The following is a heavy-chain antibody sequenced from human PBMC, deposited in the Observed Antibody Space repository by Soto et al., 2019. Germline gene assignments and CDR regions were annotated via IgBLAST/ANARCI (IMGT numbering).Heavy chain of an antibody. J-gene: IGHJ6*02. CDR2: IDPSDSYT. CDR1: GYSFTSYW. CDR3: ARNLAAAGTYYYYGMDV. Sequence: GESLKISCKGSGYSFTSYWISWVRQMPGKGLEWMGRIDPSDSYTNYSPSFRGHVTISADKSISTAYLQWSSLKASDTAMYYCARNLAAAGTYYYYGMDVWGQGTTVTVSS. V-gene: IGHV5-10-1*01. D-gene: IGHD6-13*01.